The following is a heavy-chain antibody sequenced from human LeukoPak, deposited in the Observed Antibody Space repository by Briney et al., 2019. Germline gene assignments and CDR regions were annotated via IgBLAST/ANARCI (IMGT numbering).Heavy chain of an antibody. CDR1: GFAVSSKY. D-gene: IGHD4-17*01. Sequence: SGGSLRLSCAASGFAVSSKYMSWVRQAPGKGLEWVSGINWNGGSTGYADSVKGRFTISRDNAKNSLYLQMNSLRAEDTALYYCARGLSEADGAWGQGTLVTVSS. CDR3: ARGLSEADGA. J-gene: IGHJ5*02. CDR2: INWNGGST. V-gene: IGHV3-20*04.